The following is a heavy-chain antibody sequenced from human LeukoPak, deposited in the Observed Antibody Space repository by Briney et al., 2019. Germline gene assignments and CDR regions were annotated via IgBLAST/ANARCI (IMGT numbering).Heavy chain of an antibody. CDR2: IYPGDSDT. Sequence: GESLKISCKGSGYSFTNYWIAWVRQMPGKGLEWMGIIYPGDSDTTYSPSFQGQVSISADKSISTANLQWSSLKASDSAMYYCARRSGNSYLFDYWGQGTLVTVSS. V-gene: IGHV5-51*01. CDR3: ARRSGNSYLFDY. J-gene: IGHJ4*02. CDR1: GYSFTNYW. D-gene: IGHD4-23*01.